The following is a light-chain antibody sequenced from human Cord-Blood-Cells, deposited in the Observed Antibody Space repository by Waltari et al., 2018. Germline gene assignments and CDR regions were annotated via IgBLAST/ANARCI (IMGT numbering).Light chain of an antibody. J-gene: IGLJ2*01. CDR3: CSYAGSSTVV. Sequence: CTGTSSDVGSYNLVSWYQQHPGKAPKLMIYEGSKRPSGVSNRFSGSKSGNTASLTISGLQAEDEADYYCCSYAGSSTVVFGGGTKLTVL. CDR2: EGS. V-gene: IGLV2-23*01. CDR1: SSDVGSYNL.